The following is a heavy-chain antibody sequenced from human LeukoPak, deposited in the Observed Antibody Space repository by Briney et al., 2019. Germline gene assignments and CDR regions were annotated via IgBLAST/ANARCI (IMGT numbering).Heavy chain of an antibody. D-gene: IGHD2-2*01. J-gene: IGHJ4*02. CDR2: IYYSGST. Sequence: SETLSLTCTVSGGSISSRSYYWGWIRQPPGKGLEWIGSIYYSGSTYYNPSLQSRVTISVDTSKNQFSLKLNSVTAADTAVYYCARVSYQEGVDYWGQGTLVTVSS. CDR1: GGSISSRSYY. V-gene: IGHV4-39*01. CDR3: ARVSYQEGVDY.